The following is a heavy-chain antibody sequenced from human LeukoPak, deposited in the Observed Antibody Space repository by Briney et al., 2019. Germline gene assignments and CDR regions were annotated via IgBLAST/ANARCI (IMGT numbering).Heavy chain of an antibody. CDR3: ARHTDDYTSQGVDY. V-gene: IGHV5-10-1*01. Sequence: GESLRISCKGSGYSLTSYWISWARQMPGKGLEWRGRIDPSDSYTNYRPSFQGHVTISADKSISTAYLQWSSLKASDTAMYYCARHTDDYTSQGVDYWGQGTLVTVSS. D-gene: IGHD3-3*01. CDR1: GYSLTSYW. CDR2: IDPSDSYT. J-gene: IGHJ4*02.